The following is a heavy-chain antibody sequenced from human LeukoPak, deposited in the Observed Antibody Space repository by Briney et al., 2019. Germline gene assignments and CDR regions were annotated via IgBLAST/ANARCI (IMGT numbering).Heavy chain of an antibody. V-gene: IGHV3-7*01. J-gene: IGHJ4*02. CDR1: EFTFSIYW. Sequence: PGGSLRLSCAASEFTFSIYWMSWVRQAPGKGLEWVANINQGGSEKYYVDSVKGRFAISRDNAKNSLYLQMNNLRADDTAVYYCARENSGGSAFDYWGQGTLVTASS. CDR2: INQGGSEK. CDR3: ARENSGGSAFDY. D-gene: IGHD3-16*01.